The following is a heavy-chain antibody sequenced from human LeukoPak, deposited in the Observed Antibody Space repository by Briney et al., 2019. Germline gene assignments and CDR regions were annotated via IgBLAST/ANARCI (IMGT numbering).Heavy chain of an antibody. D-gene: IGHD6-6*01. V-gene: IGHV1-18*01. CDR1: GYTFTSYG. Sequence: ASVTVSCKASGYTFTSYGISWVRQAPGQGLEWMGWISAYNGNTKYAQKLQGRVTLTTVTMTTDTSTSTAYMELRSLRSDDTAVYYCARGGRIESRPKYFDYWGQGTLVTVSS. CDR2: ISAYNGNT. CDR3: ARGGRIESRPKYFDY. J-gene: IGHJ4*02.